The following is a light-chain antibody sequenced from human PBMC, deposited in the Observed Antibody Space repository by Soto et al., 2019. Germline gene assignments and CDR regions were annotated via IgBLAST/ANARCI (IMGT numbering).Light chain of an antibody. CDR1: SSDIGAYNY. Sequence: QSALTQPASVSGSPGQSITISCTGTSSDIGAYNYVSWYQQHPGKVPKLMIYDVSNRPSGVSNRFSGSKSGNTASLTISGLQAEDEADYYCSSYTSISVVFGGGTKLTVL. CDR3: SSYTSISVV. V-gene: IGLV2-14*01. J-gene: IGLJ2*01. CDR2: DVS.